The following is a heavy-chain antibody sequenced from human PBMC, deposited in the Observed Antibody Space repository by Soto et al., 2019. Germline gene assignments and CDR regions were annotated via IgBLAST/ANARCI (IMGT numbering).Heavy chain of an antibody. CDR2: SSNSGTFT. CDR1: GFSISDHY. V-gene: IGHV3-11*05. J-gene: IGHJ4*02. D-gene: IGHD3-10*02. CDR3: VRSGDNYNVLDY. Sequence: QVQLVESGGGLVKPVGSLRLSCAASGFSISDHYMSWIRQATGKGLEWVSYSSNSGTFTKYADSVKGRFSISRDNAKNSLYLEINSLRGEDTAIYYCVRSGDNYNVLDYWGQGTPVTVSS.